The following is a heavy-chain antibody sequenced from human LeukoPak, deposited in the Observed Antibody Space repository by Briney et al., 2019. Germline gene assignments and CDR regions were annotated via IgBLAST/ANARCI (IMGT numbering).Heavy chain of an antibody. V-gene: IGHV3-23*01. CDR3: ARDYMMVNWFDP. CDR1: GFTFSSYA. Sequence: GGSLRLSCVASGFTFSSYAMSWVRQAPGKGLQWVSVISSGGRKTYYADSVKGRFIISRDNSKNTLYLQMNSLRAEDTAVYYCARDYMMVNWFDPWGQGTLVTVSS. CDR2: ISSGGRKT. J-gene: IGHJ5*02. D-gene: IGHD2-8*01.